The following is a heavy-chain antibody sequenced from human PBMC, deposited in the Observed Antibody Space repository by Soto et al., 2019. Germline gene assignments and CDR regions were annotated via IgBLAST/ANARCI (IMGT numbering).Heavy chain of an antibody. CDR2: ISSSSSNK. CDR1: GFTFSSYS. D-gene: IGHD6-19*01. V-gene: IGHV3-21*01. CDR3: ARDRGSSGWYAGGWFDP. J-gene: IGHJ5*02. Sequence: EVQLVESGGGLVKPGGSPRLSCAASGFTFSSYSMNWVRQAPGKGLEWVSCISSSSSNKYYADSVKGRFTISRDNAKNSLYLQMNSLRAEDTAVYYCARDRGSSGWYAGGWFDPWGQGTLVTVSS.